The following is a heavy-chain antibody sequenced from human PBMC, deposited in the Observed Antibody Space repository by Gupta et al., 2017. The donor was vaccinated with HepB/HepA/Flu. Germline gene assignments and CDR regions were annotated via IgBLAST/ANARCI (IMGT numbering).Heavy chain of an antibody. CDR2: IIPIFGTA. D-gene: IGHD5-12*01. V-gene: IGHV1-69*06. CDR1: GGTFSSYA. J-gene: IGHJ6*03. Sequence: QVQLVQSGAEVKKPGSSVKVSCKASGGTFSSYAISWVRQAPGQGLEWMGGIIPIFGTANYAQKCQGRVTITADKYTSTAYMELSSLRSEDTAVYYCARAAGGATNYYYYMDVWGKGTTVTVSS. CDR3: ARAAGGATNYYYYMDV.